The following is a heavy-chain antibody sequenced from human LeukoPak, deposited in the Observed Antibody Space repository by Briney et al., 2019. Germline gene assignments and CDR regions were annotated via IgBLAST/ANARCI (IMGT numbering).Heavy chain of an antibody. D-gene: IGHD5-24*01. CDR1: GGSFNGYN. CDR3: ARGVYTEMSTIMGHFDR. V-gene: IGHV4-34*01. Sequence: SETLSLTCAVFGGSFNGYNWNWLRQPPRKGLEWIGEINHSGSTNYNPSLRSRVTISLDTSKNQFSLKLSSVTAADTAVYYCARGVYTEMSTIMGHFDRWGRGTPVAVSS. J-gene: IGHJ4*02. CDR2: INHSGST.